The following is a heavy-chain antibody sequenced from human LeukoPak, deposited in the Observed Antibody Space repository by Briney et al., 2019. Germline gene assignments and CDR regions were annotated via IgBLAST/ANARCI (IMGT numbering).Heavy chain of an antibody. J-gene: IGHJ4*02. D-gene: IGHD6-13*01. CDR2: ISSSSSYM. V-gene: IGHV3-21*01. CDR3: ARGGYSSSWYHDS. CDR1: GFTLSTYA. Sequence: GGSLRLSCAASGFTLSTYAMSWVRQTPGKGLEWVSSISSSSSYMYYADSVKGRFTISRDNAKNSLYMQVNSLRAEDTAVYYCARGGYSSSWYHDSWGQGTLVTVSS.